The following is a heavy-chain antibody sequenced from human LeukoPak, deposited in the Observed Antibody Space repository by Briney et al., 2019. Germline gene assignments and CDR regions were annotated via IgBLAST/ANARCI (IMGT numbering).Heavy chain of an antibody. V-gene: IGHV3-33*05. CDR3: AKDLTEFTLALNC. J-gene: IGHJ4*02. CDR1: GFPFTSYG. CDR2: ISNEGTRK. Sequence: GRSRRLSCAASGFPFTSYGMAWVRQAPGKGLEGMAVISNEGTRKYYADSVKGRFTITRDNSKNTMYLQMNSPRVEDMAVYYWAKDLTEFTLALNCWGRGTRATVSS. D-gene: IGHD2/OR15-2a*01.